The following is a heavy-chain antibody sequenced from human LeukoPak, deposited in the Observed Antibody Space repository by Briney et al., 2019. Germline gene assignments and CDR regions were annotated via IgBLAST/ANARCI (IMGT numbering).Heavy chain of an antibody. V-gene: IGHV5-51*01. Sequence: GESLKISCEASGYSFTVYWIGWVRQMPGKGLEWMGIIYPSDSDTRYSPSFQGQVTMSVDKSITTAFPQWSSLKASDTAMYYCARGSGYLASWGQGTLVTVSS. CDR1: GYSFTVYW. D-gene: IGHD3-22*01. CDR2: IYPSDSDT. J-gene: IGHJ5*02. CDR3: ARGSGYLAS.